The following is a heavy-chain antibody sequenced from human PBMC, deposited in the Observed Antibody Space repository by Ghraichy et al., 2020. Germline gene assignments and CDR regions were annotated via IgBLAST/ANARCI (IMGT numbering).Heavy chain of an antibody. V-gene: IGHV3-7*01. J-gene: IGHJ4*02. D-gene: IGHD2-21*01. CDR1: GFSFSNYW. Sequence: GGSLRLSCVASGFSFSNYWMSWVRQSPGKGPEWVANVKKDGSETYYVESVRGRFTISRDNAENSLYLHMNSLRAEDTAVYYCARQMTYCGGGLKCDSEDYWGRGTLVTVSS. CDR2: VKKDGSET. CDR3: ARQMTYCGGGLKCDSEDY.